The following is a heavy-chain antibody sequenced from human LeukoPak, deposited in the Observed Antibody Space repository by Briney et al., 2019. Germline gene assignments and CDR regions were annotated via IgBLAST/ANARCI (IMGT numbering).Heavy chain of an antibody. Sequence: ASVKVSCKASGYTFTGCYMHWVRQAPGQGLEWMGWINPNSGGTNYAQKFQGRVTMTRDTSISTAYMELSRLRSDDTAVYYCASSGYNWNGDGGDWFDPWGQGPLVTVSS. CDR1: GYTFTGCY. CDR2: INPNSGGT. CDR3: ASSGYNWNGDGGDWFDP. D-gene: IGHD1-1*01. J-gene: IGHJ5*02. V-gene: IGHV1-2*02.